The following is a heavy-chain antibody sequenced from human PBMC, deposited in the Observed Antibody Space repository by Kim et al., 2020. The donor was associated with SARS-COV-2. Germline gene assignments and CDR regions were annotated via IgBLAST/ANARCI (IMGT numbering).Heavy chain of an antibody. D-gene: IGHD3-10*01. CDR3: ANGVLLWFGEPALGGFDP. Sequence: GGSLRLSCAASGFTFSSYGMHWVRQAPGKGLEWVAVISYDGSNKYYADSVKGRFTISRDNSKNTLYLQMNSLRAEDTAVYYRANGVLLWFGEPALGGFDPWGQGTLVTVSS. J-gene: IGHJ5*02. CDR2: ISYDGSNK. V-gene: IGHV3-30*18. CDR1: GFTFSSYG.